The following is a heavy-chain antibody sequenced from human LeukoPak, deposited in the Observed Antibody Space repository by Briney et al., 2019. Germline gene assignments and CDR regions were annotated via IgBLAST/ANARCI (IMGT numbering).Heavy chain of an antibody. CDR2: ISTSGTSI. CDR1: GFTFRDYY. CDR3: VELGITMIGGV. J-gene: IGHJ6*04. Sequence: GGSLRLSCAASGFTFRDYYMSWIRQAPGKGLEWISYISTSGTSIYYADSVKGRFTISRDNAKNSLYLQMNSLRAEDTAVYYCVELGITMIGGVWGKGTTVTVSS. D-gene: IGHD3-10*02. V-gene: IGHV3-11*04.